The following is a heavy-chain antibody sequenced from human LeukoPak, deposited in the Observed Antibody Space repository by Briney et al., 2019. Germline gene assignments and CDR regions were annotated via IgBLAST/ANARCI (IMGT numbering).Heavy chain of an antibody. J-gene: IGHJ6*02. CDR3: ARVGKNYYGSGSYYTYYYYGMDV. CDR1: GGSFSGYY. Sequence: PSETLSLTCAVYGGSFSGYYWSWIRQPPGKGLEWIGEINHSGSTNYNPSLKSRVTISVDTSKNQFSLKLSSVTAADTAVYYCARVGKNYYGSGSYYTYYYYGMDVWGQGTTVTVSS. D-gene: IGHD3-10*01. CDR2: INHSGST. V-gene: IGHV4-34*01.